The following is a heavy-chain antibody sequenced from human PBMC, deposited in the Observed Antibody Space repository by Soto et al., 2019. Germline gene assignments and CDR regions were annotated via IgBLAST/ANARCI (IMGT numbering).Heavy chain of an antibody. D-gene: IGHD6-19*01. V-gene: IGHV1-18*04. CDR1: AYTYTSYG. CDR2: ISAYNANS. Sequence: VSVKVYCQTSAYTYTSYGISWVRREKRQGAEGMGWISAYNANSNYAQKLQGRVTMTTDTSTSTASMELRSLRSDDTAVYYCARVGNQVQRQLSRIAVAGSQSYYYYYGMEVWGQGSTVTVYS. J-gene: IGHJ6*02. CDR3: ARVGNQVQRQLSRIAVAGSQSYYYYYGMEV.